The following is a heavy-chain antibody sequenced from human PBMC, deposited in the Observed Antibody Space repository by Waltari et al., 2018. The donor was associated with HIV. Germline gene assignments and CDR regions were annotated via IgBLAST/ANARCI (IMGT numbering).Heavy chain of an antibody. D-gene: IGHD4-17*01. CDR2: IIPTFGKA. V-gene: IGHV1-69*13. J-gene: IGHJ4*02. CDR3: ARDKEMVGPTTVYLPAY. Sequence: QVQLVQSGAEVKKPGSSVKVSCKASGGTFSSYAISWVRQAPGQGLEWMGGIIPTFGKANYAPKFQGRGTRTADESTSTAYMGLSSLRSEDTAVYYCARDKEMVGPTTVYLPAYWGQGTLVTVSS. CDR1: GGTFSSYA.